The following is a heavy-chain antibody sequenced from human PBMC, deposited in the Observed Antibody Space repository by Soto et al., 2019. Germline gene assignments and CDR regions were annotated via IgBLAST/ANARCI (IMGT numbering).Heavy chain of an antibody. CDR2: INPSGGST. CDR1: GYTFTSYY. D-gene: IGHD2-2*01. Sequence: GASVKVSCKASGYTFTSYYMHWVRQAPGQGLEWMGIINPSGGSTSYAQKFQGRVTMTRDTSTSTVYMELGSLRSEDTAVYYCARAERGYCSSTSCPGAFDIWGQGTMVTVSS. J-gene: IGHJ3*02. V-gene: IGHV1-46*03. CDR3: ARAERGYCSSTSCPGAFDI.